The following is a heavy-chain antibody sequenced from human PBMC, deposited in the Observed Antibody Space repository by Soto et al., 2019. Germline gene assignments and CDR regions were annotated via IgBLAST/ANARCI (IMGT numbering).Heavy chain of an antibody. CDR1: GFTFDDYA. CDR3: AKSAYYYGSGSSAPSSIYY. V-gene: IGHV3-9*01. D-gene: IGHD3-10*01. CDR2: ISWNSGSI. Sequence: EVQLVESGGGLVQPGRSLRLSCAASGFTFDDYAMHWVRQAPGKGLEWVSGISWNSGSIGYADSVKGRFTISRDNAKNSLYLQMNSLRAEDTALYYCAKSAYYYGSGSSAPSSIYYWGQGTLVTGSS. J-gene: IGHJ4*02.